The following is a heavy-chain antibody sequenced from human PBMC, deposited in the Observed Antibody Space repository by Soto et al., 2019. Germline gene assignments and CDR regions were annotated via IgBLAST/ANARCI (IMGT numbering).Heavy chain of an antibody. V-gene: IGHV3-30*03. J-gene: IGHJ4*02. CDR1: GFTFSSYG. CDR3: SGDSSGWHLDY. CDR2: ISYDGSNK. Sequence: QVQLVESGGSVVQPGRSLRLSCAASGFTFSSYGMHWVRQAPGKGLEWVAVISYDGSNKYYADSVKGRFTISRDNSKNTLYLQMNSLRAEDTAVYYCSGDSSGWHLDYWGQGTLVTVSS. D-gene: IGHD6-19*01.